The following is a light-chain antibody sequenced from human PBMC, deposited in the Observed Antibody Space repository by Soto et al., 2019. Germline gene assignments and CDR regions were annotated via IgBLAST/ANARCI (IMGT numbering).Light chain of an antibody. V-gene: IGKV3-15*01. CDR1: QNVGGY. CDR3: QQPYSWPWT. J-gene: IGKJ1*01. CDR2: DTS. Sequence: EIVMTQSPATRSVSPGERATLSCRASQNVGGYLAWYQQTPGQAPRLLLHDTSTRPPGIPARFSGSGSGTEFTLTISSLQSEDFTVYYCQQPYSWPWTFGQGTKVDIK.